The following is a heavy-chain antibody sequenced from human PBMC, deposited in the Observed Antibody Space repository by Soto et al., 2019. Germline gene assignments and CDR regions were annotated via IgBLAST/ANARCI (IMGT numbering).Heavy chain of an antibody. CDR1: GFSFSSHG. D-gene: IGHD1-26*01. Sequence: QEQLVESGGGVVQPGRSLTLSCVASGFSFSSHGMHWVRQAPGKGLEWVAVIWYDGRLKYYADSVEGRFTVSRDNYKNKMYLKMKSLGVEDTAVYYCGRRGMVSGSSFDCWGQGTLVTVSS. J-gene: IGHJ4*02. V-gene: IGHV3-33*01. CDR2: IWYDGRLK. CDR3: GRRGMVSGSSFDC.